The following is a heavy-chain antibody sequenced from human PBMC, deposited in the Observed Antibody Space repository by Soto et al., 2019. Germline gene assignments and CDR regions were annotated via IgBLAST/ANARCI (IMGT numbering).Heavy chain of an antibody. CDR3: ARGGSYRDYYYYGMDV. D-gene: IGHD1-26*01. CDR2: IYYSGST. Sequence: QVQLQESGPGLVKPSQTLSLTCTVSGGSISSGGYYWSWIRQHPGKGLEWIGYIYYSGSTYYNPSLTSRVTISVDTSKNQFSLKLSSVTDADTAVYYCARGGSYRDYYYYGMDVWGTGTTVTVSS. CDR1: GGSISSGGYY. V-gene: IGHV4-31*03. J-gene: IGHJ6*04.